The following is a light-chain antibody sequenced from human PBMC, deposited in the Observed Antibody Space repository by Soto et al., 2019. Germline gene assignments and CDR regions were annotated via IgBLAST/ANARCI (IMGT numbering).Light chain of an antibody. CDR3: QQYDSSWT. V-gene: IGKV3-20*01. CDR1: QSVPSNF. CDR2: GVS. Sequence: EIVLTQSPGTLSLSPGERATLSCRASQSVPSNFLAWYQQKPGQAPILVIYGVSRRATGIPHRFSGSGSGTDFTLTISRLEPEDFAVYYCQQYDSSWTFGQGTKVEIK. J-gene: IGKJ1*01.